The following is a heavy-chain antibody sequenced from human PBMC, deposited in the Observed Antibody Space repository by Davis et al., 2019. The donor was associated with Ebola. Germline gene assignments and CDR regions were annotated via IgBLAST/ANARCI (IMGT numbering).Heavy chain of an antibody. CDR3: ARGGRLGDTAMGYYYYYYGMDV. CDR1: GGSFSGYY. D-gene: IGHD5-18*01. V-gene: IGHV4-34*01. CDR2: INHSGST. J-gene: IGHJ6*02. Sequence: MPGGSLRLSCAVYGGSFSGYYWSWIRQPPGKGLEWIGEINHSGSTNYNPSLKSRVTISVDTSKNQFSLKLSSVTAADTAVYYCARGGRLGDTAMGYYYYYYGMDVWGQGTTVTVSS.